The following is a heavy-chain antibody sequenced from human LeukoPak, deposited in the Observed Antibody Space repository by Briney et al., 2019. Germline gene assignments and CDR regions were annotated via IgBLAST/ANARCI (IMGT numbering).Heavy chain of an antibody. Sequence: ASVKVSCKASGYTFTSYGISWVRQAPGQGLEWMEWISAYNGNTNYAQKLQGRVTMTTDTSTSTAYMELRSLRSDDTAVYYCARDKRIAAAGTTNWFDPWGQGTLVTVSS. CDR2: ISAYNGNT. CDR1: GYTFTSYG. J-gene: IGHJ5*02. D-gene: IGHD6-13*01. V-gene: IGHV1-18*04. CDR3: ARDKRIAAAGTTNWFDP.